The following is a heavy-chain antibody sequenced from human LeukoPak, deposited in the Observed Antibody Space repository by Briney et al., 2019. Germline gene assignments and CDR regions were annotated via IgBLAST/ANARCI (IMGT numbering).Heavy chain of an antibody. J-gene: IGHJ4*02. V-gene: IGHV1-24*01. Sequence: ASVKVSCKVSGYTLTELSMHWVRQAPGKGLEWMGGFDPEGGETIYAQKFQGRVTMTEDTSTDTAYMELSNLRSEDTAVYYCATVPSYCSSTSCYVFDYWGQGTLVTVSS. CDR2: FDPEGGET. D-gene: IGHD2-2*01. CDR1: GYTLTELS. CDR3: ATVPSYCSSTSCYVFDY.